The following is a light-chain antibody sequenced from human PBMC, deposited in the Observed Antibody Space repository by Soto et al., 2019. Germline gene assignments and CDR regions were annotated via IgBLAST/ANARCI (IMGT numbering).Light chain of an antibody. J-gene: IGKJ4*01. CDR1: QSLLDSDDGNTY. V-gene: IGKV2-40*01. CDR3: MQRIEFPHT. Sequence: DIVMTQTPLSLTVTPGEPASISCRSSQSLLDSDDGNTYLDWYLQKPGQSPQLLIYTVSYRASGVPDRFSGSGSGTDFTLKINRVEAEDVGVYYCMQRIEFPHTFGGGTKVDIK. CDR2: TVS.